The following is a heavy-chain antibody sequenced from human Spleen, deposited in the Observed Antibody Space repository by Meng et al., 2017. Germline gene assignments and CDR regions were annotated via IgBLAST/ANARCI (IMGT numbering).Heavy chain of an antibody. Sequence: ASVKVSCKASGYTFTSYGISWVRQAPGQGLEWMGIINPSDGSTNYAQKFQGRVTMTRDTSTSTIYVELSSLRYGDTAVYYCARDYFGSGSYSALDWGQGTLVTVSS. D-gene: IGHD3-10*01. J-gene: IGHJ4*02. V-gene: IGHV1-46*01. CDR1: GYTFTSYG. CDR3: ARDYFGSGSYSALD. CDR2: INPSDGST.